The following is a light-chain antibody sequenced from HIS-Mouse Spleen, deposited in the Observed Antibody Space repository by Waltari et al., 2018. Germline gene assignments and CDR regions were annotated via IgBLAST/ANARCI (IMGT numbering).Light chain of an antibody. CDR2: RNN. Sequence: QSVLTQPPSASGTPGQRVTIPCSGSSSNIGSNTVKWYQQLPGTAPKLLIYRNNQRPSGVPDRFSGSKSGTSASLAISGLQSEDEADYYCAAWDDSLNGPVFGGGTKLTVL. CDR1: SSNIGSNT. V-gene: IGLV1-44*01. CDR3: AAWDDSLNGPV. J-gene: IGLJ3*02.